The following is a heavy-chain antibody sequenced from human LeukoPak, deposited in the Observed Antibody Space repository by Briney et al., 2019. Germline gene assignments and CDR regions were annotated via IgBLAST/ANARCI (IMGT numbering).Heavy chain of an antibody. D-gene: IGHD4-23*01. CDR3: ARDGYGGNSD. V-gene: IGHV4-34*01. J-gene: IGHJ4*02. CDR1: GGSFSGYY. Sequence: SETLSLTCAVYGGSFSGYYWSWIRQPPGKGLEWIGEINHSGSTNYNPSLKSRVTISVDTSKNQFSLKLSSVTAADTAVYYCARDGYGGNSDWGQGTLVTVSS. CDR2: INHSGST.